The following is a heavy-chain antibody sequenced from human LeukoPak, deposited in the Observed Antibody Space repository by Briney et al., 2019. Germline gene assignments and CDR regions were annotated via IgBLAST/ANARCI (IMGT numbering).Heavy chain of an antibody. CDR1: GFTFSSYV. CDR2: ISGSGGST. D-gene: IGHD3-3*01. J-gene: IGHJ4*02. CDR3: AKGSAYADF. Sequence: PGGSLRLSCAASGFTFSSYVMSWVRQAPGKGLEWVSIISGSGGSTYYADSVKGRFTISRDNPKNTLSLQMNSLRAEDTAVYYCAKGSAYADFWGQGTLVTVSS. V-gene: IGHV3-23*01.